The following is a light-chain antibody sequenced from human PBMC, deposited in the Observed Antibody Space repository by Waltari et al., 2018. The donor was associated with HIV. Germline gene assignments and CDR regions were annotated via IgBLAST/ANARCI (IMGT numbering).Light chain of an antibody. V-gene: IGLV1-47*01. Sequence: QSVLTQPPSASGTPGQRVTISCSGSSANIGNTVYWYQQHPGTAPKVLIYRDNQRPSGVPDRFSGSRSGTSASLDVSGLRSEDEATYFCAAWDDILSGWVFGGGTKLTVL. CDR2: RDN. CDR1: SANIGNT. J-gene: IGLJ3*02. CDR3: AAWDDILSGWV.